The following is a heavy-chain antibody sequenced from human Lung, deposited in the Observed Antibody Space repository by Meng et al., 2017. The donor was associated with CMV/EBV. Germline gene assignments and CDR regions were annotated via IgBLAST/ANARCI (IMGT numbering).Heavy chain of an antibody. V-gene: IGHV1-69*05. D-gene: IGHD2-2*02. J-gene: IGHJ6*04. CDR2: IIPIFGIA. CDR3: ARDRTGDCSSTSCYNYYYYYGMDV. Sequence: SVKVSCKASGGTFSNYAFSWVRQAPGQGLEWMGGIIPIFGIANYAQKFQGRVTIATDESTSTAYMELISLRPEDTAVYYCARDRTGDCSSTSCYNYYYYYGMDVXGEGXTVTVSS. CDR1: GGTFSNYA.